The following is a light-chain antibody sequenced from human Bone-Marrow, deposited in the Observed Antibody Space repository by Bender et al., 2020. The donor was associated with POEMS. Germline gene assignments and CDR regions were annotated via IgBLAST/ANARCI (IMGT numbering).Light chain of an antibody. CDR2: GNN. CDR1: SSNIGAGYD. CDR3: QSYDNSLGGWV. V-gene: IGLV1-40*01. Sequence: QSVLTQAPSVSGDPGQRVIISCTGSSSNIGAGYDVQWFQQFSGRAPNLLIYGNNNRPSGVPDRFSGSKSGTSASLAITGLQAEDEGDYYCQSYDNSLGGWVFGGGTKLTVL. J-gene: IGLJ3*02.